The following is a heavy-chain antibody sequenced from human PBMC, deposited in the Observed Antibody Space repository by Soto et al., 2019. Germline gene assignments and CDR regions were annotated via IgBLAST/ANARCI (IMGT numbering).Heavy chain of an antibody. CDR3: ARYTGAAGNWWLGP. Sequence: ASVKVSCKASGYTFTGYYMHWVRQAPGQGLEWMGWINPNSGGTKYAQKFQGRVTMTRDTSISTAYMELSRLRSDDTAVYYCARYTGAAGNWWLGPWGQGTLVTVSS. D-gene: IGHD6-13*01. J-gene: IGHJ5*02. CDR1: GYTFTGYY. V-gene: IGHV1-2*02. CDR2: INPNSGGT.